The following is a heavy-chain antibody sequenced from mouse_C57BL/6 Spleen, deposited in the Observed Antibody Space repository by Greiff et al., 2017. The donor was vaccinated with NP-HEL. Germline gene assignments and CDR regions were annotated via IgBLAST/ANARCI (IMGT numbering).Heavy chain of an antibody. J-gene: IGHJ2*01. CDR2: INPNNGGT. CDR1: GYTFTDYN. Sequence: VQLKQSGPELVKPGASVKIPCKASGYTFTDYNMDWVKQSHGKSLEWIGDINPNNGGTIYNQKFKGKATLTVDKSSSTAYMELRSLTSEDTAVYYCARVYGSSSYYFDYWGQGTTLTVSS. D-gene: IGHD1-1*01. V-gene: IGHV1-18*01. CDR3: ARVYGSSSYYFDY.